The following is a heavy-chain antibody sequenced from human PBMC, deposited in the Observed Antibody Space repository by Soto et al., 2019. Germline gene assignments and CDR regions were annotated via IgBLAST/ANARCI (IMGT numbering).Heavy chain of an antibody. CDR1: GFTFSSYG. CDR3: ARDLHPGGYCSGGSCYTTDP. J-gene: IGHJ5*02. V-gene: IGHV3-33*01. CDR2: IWYDGSNK. D-gene: IGHD2-15*01. Sequence: PGGSLRLSCAASGFTFSSYGMHWVRQAPGKGLEWVAVIWYDGSNKYYADSVKGRFTISRDNSKNTLYLQMNSLRAEDTAVYYCARDLHPGGYCSGGSCYTTDPWGQGTLVTVSS.